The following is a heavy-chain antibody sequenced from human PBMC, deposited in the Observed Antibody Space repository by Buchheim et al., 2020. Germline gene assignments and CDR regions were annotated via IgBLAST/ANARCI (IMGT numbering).Heavy chain of an antibody. V-gene: IGHV1-46*01. CDR2: INPSGGST. Sequence: QVQLVQSGAEVKKPGASVEVSCKASGYTFTSYYMHWVRQAPGQGLEWMGIINPSGGSTSYAQKFQGRVTMTRDTSTSTVYMELSSLRSEDTAVYYCARDREKAGSGSYPGYYFDYWGQGTL. J-gene: IGHJ4*02. CDR1: GYTFTSYY. D-gene: IGHD3-10*01. CDR3: ARDREKAGSGSYPGYYFDY.